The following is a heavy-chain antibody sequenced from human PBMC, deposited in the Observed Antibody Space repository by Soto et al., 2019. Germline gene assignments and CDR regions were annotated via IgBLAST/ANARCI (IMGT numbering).Heavy chain of an antibody. Sequence: QVQLVESGGGVVQPGRSLRLSCAASGFTFSTFGMHWVRQSPGKGLEWVAVIWNGRNSEDYADSVKGRFTISRDNSRNTLYLQMNSQRAEDTAMYYCVTERRNYEFDYWGQGILVTVSS. J-gene: IGHJ4*02. D-gene: IGHD1-7*01. CDR1: GFTFSTFG. CDR2: IWNGRNSE. V-gene: IGHV3-33*01. CDR3: VTERRNYEFDY.